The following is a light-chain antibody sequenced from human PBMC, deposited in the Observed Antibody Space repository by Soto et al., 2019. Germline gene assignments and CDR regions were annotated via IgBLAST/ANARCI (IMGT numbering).Light chain of an antibody. CDR1: SSDIGGYNY. J-gene: IGLJ2*01. CDR3: SSYTTSSTVA. V-gene: IGLV2-14*01. Sequence: QSALTQSASVSGSPGQSITISCTGTSSDIGGYNYVSWYQQHPDKAPTLMIFEVSNRASGVSNRFSGPKSRNTASLTISGLVPEDEADYYCSSYTTSSTVAFGGGTKLPS. CDR2: EVS.